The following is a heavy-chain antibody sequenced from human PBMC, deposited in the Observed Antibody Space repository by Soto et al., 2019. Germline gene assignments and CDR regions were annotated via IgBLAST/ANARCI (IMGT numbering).Heavy chain of an antibody. CDR3: ARGFAAKWYFDL. CDR2: IFPSGAT. J-gene: IGHJ2*01. D-gene: IGHD5-18*01. V-gene: IGHV4-30-4*01. Sequence: QVQLQESGPGLVKPSQTLSLMCTVSGAPISGGDYHWSWIRQPPGKGLEWIGYIFPSGATHYNSSLGSRITMSVETSKSHFSLKLTSVTAADTAVYFCARGFAAKWYFDLWGRGTLVTVSS. CDR1: GAPISGGDYH.